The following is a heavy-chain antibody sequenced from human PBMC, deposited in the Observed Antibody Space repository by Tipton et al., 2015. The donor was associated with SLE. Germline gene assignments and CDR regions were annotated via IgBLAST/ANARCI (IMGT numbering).Heavy chain of an antibody. Sequence: TLSLTCTVSGASISSGGYYWSWIRQPPGKGLEWIGYIYHSGTTYYNPSLKSRVTLSVDKSKNQFSLNLRSVTVADTAVYYCASELLRDYFSAWGPDYWGQGTLVTVSA. D-gene: IGHD6-19*01. V-gene: IGHV4-30-2*01. CDR2: IYHSGTT. CDR3: ASELLRDYFSAWGPDY. J-gene: IGHJ4*02. CDR1: GASISSGGYY.